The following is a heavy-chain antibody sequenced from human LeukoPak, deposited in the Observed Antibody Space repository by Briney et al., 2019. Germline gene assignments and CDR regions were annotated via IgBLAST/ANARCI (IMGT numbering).Heavy chain of an antibody. CDR1: GYTFTSYA. Sequence: ASVKVSCKASGYTFTSYAMHWVRQAPGQRLEWMGWINAGNGNTKYSQKFQGRVTITRDTSASTAYMEPSSLRSEDTAVYYCARDYSGSYYRNTFDYWGQGTLVTVSS. J-gene: IGHJ4*02. CDR2: INAGNGNT. V-gene: IGHV1-3*01. CDR3: ARDYSGSYYRNTFDY. D-gene: IGHD1-26*01.